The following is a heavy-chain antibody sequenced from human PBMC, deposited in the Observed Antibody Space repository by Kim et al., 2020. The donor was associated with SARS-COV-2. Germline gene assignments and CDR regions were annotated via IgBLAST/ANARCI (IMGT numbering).Heavy chain of an antibody. V-gene: IGHV1-46*01. CDR1: GYILMSYY. J-gene: IGHJ3*02. Sequence: ASVKVSCKGCGYILMSYYMHWVRQAPGQGLEWMGIINPSGGSTSYAQKFQGRVTMTRDTSTSTVYMELSSLRSEDTAVYYCARVRGRIAGATDDALDIWG. CDR3: ARVRGRIAGATDDALDI. D-gene: IGHD1-26*01. CDR2: INPSGGST.